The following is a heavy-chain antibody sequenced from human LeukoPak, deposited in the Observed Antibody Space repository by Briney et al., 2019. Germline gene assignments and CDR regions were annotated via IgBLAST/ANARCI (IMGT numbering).Heavy chain of an antibody. Sequence: GGSLRLSCAASGFTFSSYEMNWVRQAPGKGLEWVAFIRYDGSNKYYADSVKGRFTISRDNSKNTLYLQMNSLRAEDTAVYYCAKVSSSTPADYWGQGTLVTVSS. V-gene: IGHV3-30*02. D-gene: IGHD6-6*01. CDR2: IRYDGSNK. CDR3: AKVSSSTPADY. CDR1: GFTFSSYE. J-gene: IGHJ4*02.